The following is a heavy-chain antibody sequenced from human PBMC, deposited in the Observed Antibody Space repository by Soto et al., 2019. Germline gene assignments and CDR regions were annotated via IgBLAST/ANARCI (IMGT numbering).Heavy chain of an antibody. V-gene: IGHV1-69*08. Sequence: SVKVSCKASGENFRSSTLSWVRQAPGRGLEWMGGIIPKLGTTNYAQKFQGRLTVTADKSTSTVYMELSSLRPEDTAVYYCARLSGSVPYPWGQGTLVTVSS. D-gene: IGHD3-10*01. J-gene: IGHJ5*02. CDR3: ARLSGSVPYP. CDR1: GENFRSST. CDR2: IIPKLGTT.